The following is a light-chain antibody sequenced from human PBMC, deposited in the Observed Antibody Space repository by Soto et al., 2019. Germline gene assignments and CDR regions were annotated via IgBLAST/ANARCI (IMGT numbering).Light chain of an antibody. J-gene: IGKJ4*01. CDR1: QRVSGY. V-gene: IGKV3-11*01. CDR3: QQRRNWPST. CDR2: DAA. Sequence: ELVLTQSPATLSLSPGERATLSCRASQRVSGYLAGYQQKPGPPPRLLMYDAANRATVIPARFSGSGSGTDFTLTISSLEPDDFAVYYCQQRRNWPSTFGGGTKVEIK.